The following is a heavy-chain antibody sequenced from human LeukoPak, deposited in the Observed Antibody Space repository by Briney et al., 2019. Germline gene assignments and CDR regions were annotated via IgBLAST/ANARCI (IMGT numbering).Heavy chain of an antibody. CDR1: GGSVSSGSYY. CDR3: AREAVAGTRYFDY. CDR2: IYYSGST. J-gene: IGHJ4*02. Sequence: SETLSLTCTVSGGSVSSGSYYWSWIRQPPGKGLEWIGYIYYSGSTNYNPSLKSRVTISVDTSKNQSSLKLSSVTAADTAVYYCAREAVAGTRYFDYWGQGTLVTVSS. V-gene: IGHV4-61*01. D-gene: IGHD6-19*01.